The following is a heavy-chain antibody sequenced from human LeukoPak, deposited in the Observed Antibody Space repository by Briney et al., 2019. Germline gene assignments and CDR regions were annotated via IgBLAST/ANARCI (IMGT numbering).Heavy chain of an antibody. J-gene: IGHJ6*03. CDR3: ARLGVRGGPGYMEV. V-gene: IGHV4-39*01. CDR1: GGSISSSSYY. CDR2: IYYSGST. Sequence: SETLSLTCTVSGGSISSSSYYWGWIRQPPGKGMEWIGSIYYSGSTYYNPSLKSRVTISVDTSKNQFSLKLSSVTAADTAVYYCARLGVRGGPGYMEVWGKGTTVTVSS. D-gene: IGHD3-10*01.